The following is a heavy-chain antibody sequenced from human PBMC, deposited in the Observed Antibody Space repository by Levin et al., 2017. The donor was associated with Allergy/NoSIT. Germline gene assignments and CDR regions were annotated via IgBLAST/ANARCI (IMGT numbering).Heavy chain of an antibody. CDR1: GFTFEDFA. CDR3: TKDRLMVAVPYDAFDF. V-gene: IGHV3-9*01. J-gene: IGHJ3*01. CDR2: ISWNSGNI. D-gene: IGHD2-15*01. Sequence: GGSLRLSCAASGFTFEDFAMHWVRQAPGKGLEWVASISWNSGNIGYADSVKGRFTISRDNPKNFIYLQMNSLRAEDSALYYCTKDRLMVAVPYDAFDFWGQGTVVIVSS.